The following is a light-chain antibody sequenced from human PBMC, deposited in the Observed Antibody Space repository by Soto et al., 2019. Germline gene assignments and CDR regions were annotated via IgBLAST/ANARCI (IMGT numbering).Light chain of an antibody. J-gene: IGLJ2*01. CDR1: SSNIGAGYD. CDR2: GNS. Sequence: QSVLTQPPSVSGAPGQRVTISCTGSSSNIGAGYDVHWYQQLPGTAPKLLIYGNSNRPSGVPDRFSGSKSVTSASLAITGLQAEDDAEYYCQSYDSSLSGYVVFGGGTKLTVL. CDR3: QSYDSSLSGYVV. V-gene: IGLV1-40*01.